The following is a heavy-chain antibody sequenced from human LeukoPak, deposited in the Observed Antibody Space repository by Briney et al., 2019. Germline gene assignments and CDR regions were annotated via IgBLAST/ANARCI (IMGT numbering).Heavy chain of an antibody. V-gene: IGHV4-59*12. J-gene: IGHJ5*02. CDR2: VHYSGST. CDR3: ARDTNTQLQPYWFDP. D-gene: IGHD6-6*01. CDR1: GVSIFSYY. Sequence: SETLSLTCSVSGVSIFSYYWNWIRQPPGKGLEWIGYVHYSGSTNYNPSLKSRVTISVDTSKNQFSLKLSSVTAADTAVYYCARDTNTQLQPYWFDPWGQGTLVTVSS.